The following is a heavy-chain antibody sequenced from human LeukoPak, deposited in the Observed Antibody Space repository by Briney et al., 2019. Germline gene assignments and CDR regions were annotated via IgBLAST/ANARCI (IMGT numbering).Heavy chain of an antibody. J-gene: IGHJ6*03. CDR2: IYPGDSDT. D-gene: IGHD2-2*01. CDR3: ARHIVVVPADYYYYYHMDV. V-gene: IGHV5-51*01. CDR1: GYSFTSYW. Sequence: GESLKISCKGSGYSFTSYWIGWVRQMPGKGLEWMGIIYPGDSDTRYSPSFQGQVTISADKSISTAYLQWSSLKASDTAMYYCARHIVVVPADYYYYYHMDVWGKGTTVTVSS.